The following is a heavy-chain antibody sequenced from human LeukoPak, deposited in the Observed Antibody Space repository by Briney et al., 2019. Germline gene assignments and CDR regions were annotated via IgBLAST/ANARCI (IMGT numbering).Heavy chain of an antibody. J-gene: IGHJ4*02. CDR2: IYNSGST. V-gene: IGHV4-59*01. Sequence: SETLSLTCTVSGGSISSYYWSWIRQPPGKGLEWIGYIYNSGSTYNPSLKSRVTISVDTSKNQFSLKLNSVTAADTAVYYRARQVLYYGLDYWGQGILVTVSS. CDR1: GGSISSYY. D-gene: IGHD3-16*01. CDR3: ARQVLYYGLDY.